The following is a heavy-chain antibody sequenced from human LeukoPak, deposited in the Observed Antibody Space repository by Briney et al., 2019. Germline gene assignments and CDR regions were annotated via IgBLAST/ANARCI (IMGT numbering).Heavy chain of an antibody. CDR3: ARDSVTGGTFDY. D-gene: IGHD6-19*01. Sequence: GGSLRLSCAASGFTFSSYGMHWVRQAPGKGLEWVAVIWFDGTYKYYTDSVKGRFTTSRDNSKNTLFLQMNSLGAEDTAVYYCARDSVTGGTFDYWGQGTLVTVSS. CDR2: IWFDGTYK. J-gene: IGHJ4*02. V-gene: IGHV3-33*01. CDR1: GFTFSSYG.